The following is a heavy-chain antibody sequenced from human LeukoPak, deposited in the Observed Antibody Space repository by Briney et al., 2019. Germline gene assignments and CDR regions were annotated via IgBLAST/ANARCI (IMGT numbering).Heavy chain of an antibody. CDR2: MFHSGST. V-gene: IGHV4-38-2*02. J-gene: IGHJ4*02. Sequence: SETLSLTCTVAGYAISSGYYWGWIRQPPGKGLEWIGSMFHSGSTYYNPSLKSRVTMSVDTSKNQFSLKLSSVTAADTAVYYCARVRYNWNRDFDYWGQGTLVTVSS. CDR1: GYAISSGYY. D-gene: IGHD1-20*01. CDR3: ARVRYNWNRDFDY.